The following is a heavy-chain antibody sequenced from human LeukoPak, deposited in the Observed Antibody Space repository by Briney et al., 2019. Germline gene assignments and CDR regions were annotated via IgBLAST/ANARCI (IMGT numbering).Heavy chain of an antibody. CDR2: IDSTSSTK. Sequence: PGGSLRLSCAASGFTCSYYSMNWVRQAPGKGLEWVSYIDSTSSTKYYADSLKGRFTISRDNAKNSLHLQMNSLRAEDTAVYYCVRGGHTYGYMFDSWGQGTLVTVSS. J-gene: IGHJ4*02. V-gene: IGHV3-48*01. D-gene: IGHD5-18*01. CDR1: GFTCSYYS. CDR3: VRGGHTYGYMFDS.